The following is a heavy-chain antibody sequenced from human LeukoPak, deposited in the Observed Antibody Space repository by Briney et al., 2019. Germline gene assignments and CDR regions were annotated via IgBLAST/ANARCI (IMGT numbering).Heavy chain of an antibody. D-gene: IGHD6-19*01. CDR1: GFTFSSYA. V-gene: IGHV3-23*01. CDR3: AKDERSSSGWYGSDLDY. J-gene: IGHJ4*02. Sequence: GGSLRLSCAASGFTFSSYAMSWVRQAPGKGLEWVSAISGSGGSTYYADSVKGRFTISRDNSKNTLYLQMNSLRAEDTAVYYCAKDERSSSGWYGSDLDYWGQGTLVTVSS. CDR2: ISGSGGST.